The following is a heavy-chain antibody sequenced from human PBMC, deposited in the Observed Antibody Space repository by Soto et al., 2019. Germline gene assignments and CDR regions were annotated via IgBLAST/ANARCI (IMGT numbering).Heavy chain of an antibody. Sequence: GESLKISCKGSGYSFTSYWISWVRQMPGKGLEWMGRIDPSDSYTNYSPSFQGHVTISADKSISTAYLQWSSLKASDTAMYYCARLLSGPDSSGYYPIDYWGQGTLVTVSS. CDR2: IDPSDSYT. V-gene: IGHV5-10-1*01. D-gene: IGHD3-22*01. CDR1: GYSFTSYW. CDR3: ARLLSGPDSSGYYPIDY. J-gene: IGHJ4*02.